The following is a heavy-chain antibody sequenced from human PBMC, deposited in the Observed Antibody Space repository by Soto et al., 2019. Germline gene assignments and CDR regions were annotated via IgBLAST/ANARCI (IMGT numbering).Heavy chain of an antibody. CDR3: ARLYCTTNTCDSWFDP. J-gene: IGHJ5*02. Sequence: GESLKISCKGSGYTFSKYWIGWVRQTPGKGLEWMGRIDPSDSHTNYSPSFQGHVTISVDKSISTAYLQWGSLKASDTAIYYCARLYCTTNTCDSWFDPWGQGTLVTVSS. V-gene: IGHV5-10-1*01. D-gene: IGHD2-8*01. CDR2: IDPSDSHT. CDR1: GYTFSKYW.